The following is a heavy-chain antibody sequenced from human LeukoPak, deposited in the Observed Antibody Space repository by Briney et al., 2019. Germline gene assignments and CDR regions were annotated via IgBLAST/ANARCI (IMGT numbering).Heavy chain of an antibody. CDR1: GFTFSKFG. J-gene: IGHJ4*02. CDR3: AKDWSLGYGCLDY. D-gene: IGHD5-12*01. CDR2: VWNDGSKN. Sequence: LAGGSLRLSCAASGFTFSKFGMHWVRQTPGKGLEWVALVWNDGSKNYYADSVKGRFTNSRDNSKDTLYLLLNSLRAEDTAVYYCAKDWSLGYGCLDYWGQGTLVTVSS. V-gene: IGHV3-33*06.